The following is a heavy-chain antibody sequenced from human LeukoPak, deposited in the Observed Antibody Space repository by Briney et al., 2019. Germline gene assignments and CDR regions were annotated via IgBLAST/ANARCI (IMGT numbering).Heavy chain of an antibody. CDR1: GGSISSGSYY. CDR3: ARVGRGEAGTVVY. J-gene: IGHJ4*02. Sequence: PSQTLSLTCTVSGGSISSGSYYWSWIRQPAGKGLEWIGRIYTSGSTNYNPSLKSRVTISVDTSKNQFSLKLSSVTAADTAVYYCARVGRGEAGTVVYWGQGTLVTVSS. CDR2: IYTSGST. D-gene: IGHD6-19*01. V-gene: IGHV4-61*02.